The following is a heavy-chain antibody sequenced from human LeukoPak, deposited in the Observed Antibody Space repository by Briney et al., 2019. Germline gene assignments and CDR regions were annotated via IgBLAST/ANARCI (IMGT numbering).Heavy chain of an antibody. CDR3: ARDLPTYSSSSGYGWFDP. CDR1: GGTFSSYA. V-gene: IGHV1-69*13. CDR2: IIPIFGTA. Sequence: ASVKVSCKASGGTFSSYAISWVRQAPGQGLEWMGGIIPIFGTANYAQKFQGRVTITADESTSTAYMELSSLRSEDTAVYYCARDLPTYSSSSGYGWFDPWGQGTLVTVSS. J-gene: IGHJ5*02. D-gene: IGHD6-6*01.